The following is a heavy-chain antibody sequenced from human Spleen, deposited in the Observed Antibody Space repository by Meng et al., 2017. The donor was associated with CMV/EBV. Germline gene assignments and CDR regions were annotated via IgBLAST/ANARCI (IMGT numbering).Heavy chain of an antibody. D-gene: IGHD6-6*01. CDR2: ISWNSGSI. V-gene: IGHV3-9*01. J-gene: IGHJ6*02. CDR1: GITFDDYA. CDR3: VKDISNSHYYGMDV. Sequence: GGCMRLTCAAYGITFDDYAMHWVRQAPGKGLEWVSVISWNSGSIGYADSVKGRLTISRDNAKNSLYLQMNSLRAEDTALYYCVKDISNSHYYGMDVWGQGTTVTVSS.